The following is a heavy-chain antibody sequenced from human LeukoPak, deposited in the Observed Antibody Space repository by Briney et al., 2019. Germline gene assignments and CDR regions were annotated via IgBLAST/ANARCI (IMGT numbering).Heavy chain of an antibody. CDR3: ARGIAAAGPDY. J-gene: IGHJ4*02. V-gene: IGHV3-21*01. D-gene: IGHD6-13*01. CDR2: ISSSSSYI. Sequence: GGSLRLSCAASGFTFSSYSMNWVRQAPGKGLEWVSSISSSSSYIYYADSVKGRFTISRDNAKNSLYLQMNSLRAEDTAVYYCARGIAAAGPDYWGQGTLATVSS. CDR1: GFTFSSYS.